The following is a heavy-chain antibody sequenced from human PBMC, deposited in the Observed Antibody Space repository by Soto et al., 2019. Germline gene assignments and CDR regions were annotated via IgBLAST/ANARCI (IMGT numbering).Heavy chain of an antibody. V-gene: IGHV3-23*01. CDR1: GFTFSSYA. CDR3: AKGPNSNGGYFDY. Sequence: GGSLRLSCAASGFTFSSYAMSWVRQAPGKGLGWVSAISGSGGSTYYADSVKGRFTISRDNSKNTLYLQMNSLRAEDTAVYYCAKGPNSNGGYFDYWGQGTLVTVSS. D-gene: IGHD4-4*01. CDR2: ISGSGGST. J-gene: IGHJ4*02.